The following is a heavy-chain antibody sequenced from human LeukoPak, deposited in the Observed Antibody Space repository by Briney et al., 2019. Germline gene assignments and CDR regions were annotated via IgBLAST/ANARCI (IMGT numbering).Heavy chain of an antibody. V-gene: IGHV3-30*18. CDR1: GFTFSSYA. CDR2: ISYDGSNK. CDR3: VKETGDV. J-gene: IGHJ6*02. Sequence: GGSLRLSCAASGFTFSSYAMHWVRQAPGKGLEWVAVISYDGSNKYYADSVKGRFTISRDNSKNTLYLQMSSLRAEDTAVYYCVKETGDVWGQGTTVTVSS.